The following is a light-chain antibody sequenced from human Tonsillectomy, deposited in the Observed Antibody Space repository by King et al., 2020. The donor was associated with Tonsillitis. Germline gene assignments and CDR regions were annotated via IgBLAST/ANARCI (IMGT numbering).Light chain of an antibody. J-gene: IGKJ3*01. V-gene: IGKV1-16*02. CDR3: QQYNSYPFT. Sequence: SLQSGVPSKFRGRGSGTDFTLTISSLQPEDFAIYYCQQYNSYPFTFGPGTEV.